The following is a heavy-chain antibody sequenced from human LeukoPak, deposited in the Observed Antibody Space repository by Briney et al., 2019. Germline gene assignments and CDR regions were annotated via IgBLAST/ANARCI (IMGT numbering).Heavy chain of an antibody. D-gene: IGHD1-1*01. J-gene: IGHJ6*02. Sequence: PGSSLRLSCAASGFSFSTFGMHWVRQSPGKGLEWVAVISYDGSNKLYADSVKGRYTISRDNSKDTLYLQINSLRAGYTAVYYCAREGYRDYYYCMGVGGQGTAVRVSS. V-gene: IGHV3-33*01. CDR2: ISYDGSNK. CDR1: GFSFSTFG. CDR3: AREGYRDYYYCMGV.